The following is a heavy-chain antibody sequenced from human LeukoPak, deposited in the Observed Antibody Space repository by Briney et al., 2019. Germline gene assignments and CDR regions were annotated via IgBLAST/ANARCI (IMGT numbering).Heavy chain of an antibody. J-gene: IGHJ3*02. CDR2: IDPSDSYT. CDR1: GYSFTSYW. V-gene: IGHV5-10-1*01. D-gene: IGHD3-22*01. Sequence: HGESLKISCKGSGYSFTSYWISWVRQMPGKGLEWMGRIDPSDSYTNYSPSFQGHVTISADKSISTAYLQWSSLKASDTAMYYCARLGYDSSGYFRWDAFDIWGQGTMVTVSS. CDR3: ARLGYDSSGYFRWDAFDI.